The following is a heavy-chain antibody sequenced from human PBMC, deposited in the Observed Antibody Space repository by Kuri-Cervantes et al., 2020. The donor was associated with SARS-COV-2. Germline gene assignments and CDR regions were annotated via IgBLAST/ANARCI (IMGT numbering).Heavy chain of an antibody. CDR3: ATAYCGGDCYSRADAFDI. D-gene: IGHD2-21*01. V-gene: IGHV1-24*01. J-gene: IGHJ3*02. Sequence: ASVKVSCKVSGYTLTELSMHWVRQAPGKGLEWMGGFDPEDGETIYAQKFQGRVTMTEDTSTDTAYMELSSLRSEDTAVYYCATAYCGGDCYSRADAFDIWGQGTMVTVSS. CDR1: GYTLTELS. CDR2: FDPEDGET.